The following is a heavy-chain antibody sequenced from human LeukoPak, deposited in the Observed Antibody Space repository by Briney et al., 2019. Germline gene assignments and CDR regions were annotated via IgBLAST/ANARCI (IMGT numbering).Heavy chain of an antibody. V-gene: IGHV1-69*06. J-gene: IGHJ4*02. D-gene: IGHD1-26*01. CDR1: GGTFSSYA. CDR2: IIPIFGTA. Sequence: ASVKVSCKASGGTFSSYAISWVRQAPGQGLEWMGGIIPIFGTANYAQRFQGRVTITADKSTSTAYMELSSLRSEDTAVYYCARALIVGATLYYFDYWGQGTLVTVSS. CDR3: ARALIVGATLYYFDY.